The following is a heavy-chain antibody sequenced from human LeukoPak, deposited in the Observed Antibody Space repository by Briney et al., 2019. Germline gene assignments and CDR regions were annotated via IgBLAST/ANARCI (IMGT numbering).Heavy chain of an antibody. CDR1: GFTVSNNY. J-gene: IGHJ4*02. Sequence: GGSLRLSCAASGFTVSNNYMSWVRQAPGKGLEWVSVTYSGGSTYYADSVTGRFTISRDSSKNTLYLQMNSLRAEDTAVYYCASWYGFDYWGKGTLVIVSS. CDR3: ASWYGFDY. D-gene: IGHD6-13*01. V-gene: IGHV3-53*05. CDR2: TYSGGST.